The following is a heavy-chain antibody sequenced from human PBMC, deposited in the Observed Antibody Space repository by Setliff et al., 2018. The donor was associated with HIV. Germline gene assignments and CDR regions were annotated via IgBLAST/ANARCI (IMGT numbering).Heavy chain of an antibody. CDR1: GYSFTTYW. J-gene: IGHJ3*01. V-gene: IGHV5-51*01. CDR2: IRPGDSET. CDR3: ARTDSGSYFYIFDL. Sequence: GESLKISCRASGYSFTTYWIGWVRQMPGKDLEWMGIIRPGDSETRYTPSFEGQVTMSVDRSIDTAFLDWSGLKASDSAMYYCARTDSGSYFYIFDLWGQGTMVTVSS. D-gene: IGHD1-26*01.